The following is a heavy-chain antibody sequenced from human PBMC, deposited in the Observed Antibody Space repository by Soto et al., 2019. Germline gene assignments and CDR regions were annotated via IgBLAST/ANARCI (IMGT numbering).Heavy chain of an antibody. CDR2: MNPNSGNT. CDR3: ARGGLEVTTGVYYYYYMDV. Sequence: ASVKVSCKASGYTFTSYDINWVRQATGQGLEWMGWMNPNSGNTGYAQKFQGRVTMTRNTSISTAYMELSSLRSEDTAVYYCARGGLEVTTGVYYYYYMDVWGEGTTVTVSS. D-gene: IGHD4-17*01. J-gene: IGHJ6*03. CDR1: GYTFTSYD. V-gene: IGHV1-8*01.